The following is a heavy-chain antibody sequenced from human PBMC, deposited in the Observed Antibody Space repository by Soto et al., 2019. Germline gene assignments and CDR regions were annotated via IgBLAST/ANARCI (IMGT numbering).Heavy chain of an antibody. J-gene: IGHJ4*02. V-gene: IGHV1-69*06. CDR3: ASADYSSSSPIDY. D-gene: IGHD6-6*01. CDR2: IIPIFGTA. CDR1: GGTFSSYA. Sequence: SVKVSCKXSGGTFSSYAISWVRQAPGQGLEWMGGIIPIFGTANYAQKFQGRVTITADKSTSTAYMELSSLRSEDTAVYYCASADYSSSSPIDYWGQGTLVTVSS.